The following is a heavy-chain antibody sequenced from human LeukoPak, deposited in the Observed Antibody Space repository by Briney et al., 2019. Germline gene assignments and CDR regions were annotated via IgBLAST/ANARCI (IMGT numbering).Heavy chain of an antibody. CDR1: GYTFTDDY. CDR3: ARGVSSADWFDP. D-gene: IGHD6-19*01. V-gene: IGHV1-2*02. Sequence: ASVKVSCKASGYTFTDDYIHWVRQAPGQGHEWMGWINPNSGGTSYVQRFQGRVTMTRDTSITTAYMELTSLKSDNTAVYYCARGVSSADWFDPWGQGTLVTVSS. CDR2: INPNSGGT. J-gene: IGHJ5*02.